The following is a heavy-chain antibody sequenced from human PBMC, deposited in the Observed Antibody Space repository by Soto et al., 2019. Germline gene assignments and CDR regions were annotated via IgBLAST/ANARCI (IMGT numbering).Heavy chain of an antibody. CDR3: ATIAAAGTYFGH. CDR1: GYNFANYW. V-gene: IGHV5-51*01. Sequence: LKIACKGSGYNFANYWIGWVRQMPGKGLEWMGIIYPGDSDTRYSPSFQGQVTISADKSITTAYLQWSSLKASDTAMYYCATIAAAGTYFGHWGQGTLVTVSS. J-gene: IGHJ4*02. D-gene: IGHD6-13*01. CDR2: IYPGDSDT.